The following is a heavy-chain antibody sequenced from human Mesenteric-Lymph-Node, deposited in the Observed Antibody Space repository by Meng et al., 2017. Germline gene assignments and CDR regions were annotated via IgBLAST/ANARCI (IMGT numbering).Heavy chain of an antibody. CDR2: INHSGST. V-gene: IGHV4-34*01. Sequence: VQLRKWGPGLLNPSETLSLTCAVYGGSFSGYYWSWIRQPPGKGLEWIGEINHSGSTNYNPSLKSRVTISVDTSKNQFSLKLSSVTAADTAVYYCARGRDYGDYGSLYWGQGTLVTVSS. J-gene: IGHJ4*02. D-gene: IGHD4-17*01. CDR1: GGSFSGYY. CDR3: ARGRDYGDYGSLY.